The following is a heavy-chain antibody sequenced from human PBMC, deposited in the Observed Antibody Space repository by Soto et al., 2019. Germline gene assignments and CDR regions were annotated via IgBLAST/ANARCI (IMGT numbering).Heavy chain of an antibody. CDR2: INSDGSST. V-gene: IGHV3-74*01. CDR3: AGGSFGGGWYG. Sequence: EVQLVESGGGLVQPGGSLRLSCAASGFSFSTTWMHWVRQVPGRCLVWVSRINSDGSSTSYADSVKGRFTISRDNAKNTLYLQLNSLRDEDTAVYHCAGGSFGGGWYGWGQGTLVTVSS. CDR1: GFSFSTTW. J-gene: IGHJ4*02. D-gene: IGHD6-19*01.